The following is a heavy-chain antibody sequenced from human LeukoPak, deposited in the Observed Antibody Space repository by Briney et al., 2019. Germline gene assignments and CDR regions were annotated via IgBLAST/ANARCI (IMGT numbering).Heavy chain of an antibody. Sequence: SETLSLTCTVSGGSVSSGSYFWSWIRQPAGKGLQWIGRIHTSGSTEYNPSLKSRVTMSVDTSKNQLSLKLSSVTAADTAVYYCSRGNNYVDFDYWGQGTLVTVSS. J-gene: IGHJ4*02. CDR3: SRGNNYVDFDY. V-gene: IGHV4-61*02. D-gene: IGHD4-11*01. CDR1: GGSVSSGSYF. CDR2: IHTSGST.